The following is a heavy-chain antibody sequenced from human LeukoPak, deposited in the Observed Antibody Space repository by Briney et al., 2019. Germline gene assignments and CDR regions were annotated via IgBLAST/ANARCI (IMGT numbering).Heavy chain of an antibody. CDR3: VRDPEALDY. V-gene: IGHV3-48*02. J-gene: IGHJ4*02. Sequence: PGGSLRLSCVASGFTFSSYSMNWVHQAPGKGLEWVSYISRGRPTIHYADSVKGRFTISRDNAKNSLYLQMNSLRDEDTAVYYCVRDPEALDYWGQGTLVTVSS. CDR2: ISRGRPTI. CDR1: GFTFSSYS.